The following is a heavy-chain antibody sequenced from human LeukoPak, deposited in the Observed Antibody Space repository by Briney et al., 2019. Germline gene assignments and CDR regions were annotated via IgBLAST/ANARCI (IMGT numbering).Heavy chain of an antibody. V-gene: IGHV4-59*01. J-gene: IGHJ4*02. D-gene: IGHD6-19*01. CDR3: ARDAPRRYSSGWYGSDY. CDR1: GGSISSYY. CDR2: IYYSGST. Sequence: SETLSLTCTVSGGSISSYYWSWTRQPPGKGLEWIGYIYYSGSTNYNPSLKSRVTISVDTSKNQFSLKLSSVTAADTAVYYCARDAPRRYSSGWYGSDYWGQGTLVTVSS.